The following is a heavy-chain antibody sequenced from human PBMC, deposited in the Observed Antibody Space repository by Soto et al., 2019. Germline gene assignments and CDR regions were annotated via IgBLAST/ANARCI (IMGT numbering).Heavy chain of an antibody. D-gene: IGHD2-2*02. J-gene: IGHJ4*02. V-gene: IGHV3-7*01. CDR2: INQDGSQI. CDR1: GFTFSNYW. CDR3: ARARGPNTPDY. Sequence: EVQVVESGGGLVQPGGSLRLSCAVSGFTFSNYWMTWVRQAPGKGLEWVAYINQDGSQINYVDSLGGRFTISGDNAKNSLYLQMNSLRVDDTAVYYCARARGPNTPDYWGQGTLVTVSS.